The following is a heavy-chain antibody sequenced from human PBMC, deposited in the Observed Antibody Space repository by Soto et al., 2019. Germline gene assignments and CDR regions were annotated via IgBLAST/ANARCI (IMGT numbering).Heavy chain of an antibody. CDR3: AKDQGGGNSHYYGMDV. CDR1: GFTFSSYG. CDR2: ISYDGSNK. D-gene: IGHD2-21*02. V-gene: IGHV3-30*18. J-gene: IGHJ6*02. Sequence: PGGSLRLSCAASGFTFSSYGMHWVRQAPGKGLEWVAVISYDGSNKYYADSVKGLFTISRDNSKNTLYLQMNSLRAEDTAVYYCAKDQGGGNSHYYGMDVWGQGTTVTVSS.